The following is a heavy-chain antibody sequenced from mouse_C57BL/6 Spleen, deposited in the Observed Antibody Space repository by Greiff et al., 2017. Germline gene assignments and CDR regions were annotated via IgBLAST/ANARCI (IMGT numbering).Heavy chain of an antibody. CDR2: ISYDGSN. Sequence: EVQLQESGPGLVKPSQSLSLTCSVTGYSITSGYYWNWIRQFPGNKLEWMGYISYDGSNNYNPSLKNRISITRDTSKNQFFLKLNSVTTEDTATYYCASAGDWYFDVWGTGTTVTVSS. J-gene: IGHJ1*03. CDR3: ASAGDWYFDV. CDR1: GYSITSGYY. V-gene: IGHV3-6*01.